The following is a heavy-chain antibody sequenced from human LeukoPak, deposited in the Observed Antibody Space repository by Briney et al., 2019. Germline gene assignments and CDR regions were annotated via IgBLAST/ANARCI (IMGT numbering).Heavy chain of an antibody. Sequence: GGSLRLSCAASGFTFSSYTMDWVRQAPGKGLEWVAVISHDGSNKYYADSVKGRFTISRDNSKNTLYLQMNSLRAEDSAVYYCARVAYCSSASCKGAFDIWGQGTMVTVSS. V-gene: IGHV3-30-3*01. CDR1: GFTFSSYT. CDR3: ARVAYCSSASCKGAFDI. D-gene: IGHD2-2*01. CDR2: ISHDGSNK. J-gene: IGHJ3*02.